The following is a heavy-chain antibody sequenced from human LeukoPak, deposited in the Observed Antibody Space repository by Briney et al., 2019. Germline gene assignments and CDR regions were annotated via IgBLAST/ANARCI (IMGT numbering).Heavy chain of an antibody. CDR3: ARAVLHTYVWGSYRLDAFDI. CDR1: GYSISSGYY. D-gene: IGHD3-16*02. Sequence: PSETLSLTCTVSGYSISSGYYWGWIRQPPGKGLEWIGSIYHSGSTYYNPSLKSRVTISVDTSKNQFSLKLSSVTAADTAVYYCARAVLHTYVWGSYRLDAFDIWGQGTMVTVSS. J-gene: IGHJ3*02. V-gene: IGHV4-38-2*02. CDR2: IYHSGST.